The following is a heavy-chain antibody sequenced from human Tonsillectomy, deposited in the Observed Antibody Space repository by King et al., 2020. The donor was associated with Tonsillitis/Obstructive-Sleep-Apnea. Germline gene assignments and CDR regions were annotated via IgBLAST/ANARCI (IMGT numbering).Heavy chain of an antibody. D-gene: IGHD2-2*01. V-gene: IGHV1-69*01. CDR2: IIPIFGTA. CDR3: ARSRATYRQIVVVPAAAIDP. CDR1: GGTFSSYA. Sequence: VQLVESGAEVKKPGSSVKVSCKASGGTFSSYAISWVRQAPGQGLEWMGGIIPIFGTANYAQKFQGRVTITADESTSTAYMELSSLRSEDTAVYYCARSRATYRQIVVVPAAAIDPWGQGTLVTVSS. J-gene: IGHJ5*02.